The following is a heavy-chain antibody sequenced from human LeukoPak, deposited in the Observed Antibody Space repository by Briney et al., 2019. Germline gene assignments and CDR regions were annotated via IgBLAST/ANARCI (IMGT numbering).Heavy chain of an antibody. CDR3: VRGYSFGPYGMDV. J-gene: IGHJ6*02. CDR1: GFPFSSYA. Sequence: GGSLRLSCSASGFPFSSYAMHWVRQAPGKGLEYVSAISDSGGSTYYADSVKGRFTISRDNSKNTLYLQMSSLRAEDRAVYFCVRGYSFGPYGMDVWGQGTTVTVSS. CDR2: ISDSGGST. D-gene: IGHD2-15*01. V-gene: IGHV3-64D*09.